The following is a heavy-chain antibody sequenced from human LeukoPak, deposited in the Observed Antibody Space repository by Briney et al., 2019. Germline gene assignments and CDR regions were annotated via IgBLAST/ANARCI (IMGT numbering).Heavy chain of an antibody. CDR1: GFTFSSYS. CDR2: ISSSSSYI. V-gene: IGHV3-21*01. J-gene: IGHJ4*02. CDR3: AGGRFDSSGDFDY. D-gene: IGHD3-22*01. Sequence: GGSLRLSCAASGFTFSSYSMNWVRQAPGKGLEWVSSISSSSSYIYYADSVKGRFTISRDNAKNSLYLQMNSLRAEDTAVYYCAGGRFDSSGDFDYWGQGTLVTVSS.